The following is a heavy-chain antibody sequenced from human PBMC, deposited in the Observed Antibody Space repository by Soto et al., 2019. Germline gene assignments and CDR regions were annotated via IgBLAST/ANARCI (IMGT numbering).Heavy chain of an antibody. V-gene: IGHV5-51*01. CDR2: IFPDDSDT. Sequence: PGESRKISCKASGYIIKNYWIGWVRQMPGQGLEWMGIIFPDDSDTRYSPSFQGHVTISVDTSISTAYVQWRSLKAWGSAIYYCFRVGLASRTMDYWGQGTVIPVSS. CDR1: GYIIKNYW. J-gene: IGHJ4*02. CDR3: FRVGLASRTMDY. D-gene: IGHD3-10*01.